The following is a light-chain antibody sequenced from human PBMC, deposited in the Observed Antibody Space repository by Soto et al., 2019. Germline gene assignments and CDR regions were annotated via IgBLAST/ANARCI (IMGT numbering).Light chain of an antibody. V-gene: IGKV1-27*01. Sequence: DIQMTQSPSTLSASVGDRVTITCRASQSISSRLAWYQQKPGKVPKLLIYAASTLQSGVPSRFSGSGSGTDFTLTIRSLQPEDVATYYCLQDYNYPWTFGQGTTVDIK. CDR2: AAS. CDR1: QSISSR. CDR3: LQDYNYPWT. J-gene: IGKJ1*01.